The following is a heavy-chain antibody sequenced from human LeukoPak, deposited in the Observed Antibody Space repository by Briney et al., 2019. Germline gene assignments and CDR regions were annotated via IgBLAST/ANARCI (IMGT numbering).Heavy chain of an antibody. Sequence: PGGSLRLSCAASGFTFSSYAVSWVRQAPGKGLEWVSAISGSGGSTFYADSVKGRFTISRDNAKNSLYLQMNSLRAEDTAVYYCARDQRYCSSSSCPWEPFDYWGQGTLVTVSS. CDR2: ISGSGGST. CDR3: ARDQRYCSSSSCPWEPFDY. D-gene: IGHD2-2*01. J-gene: IGHJ4*02. V-gene: IGHV3-23*01. CDR1: GFTFSSYA.